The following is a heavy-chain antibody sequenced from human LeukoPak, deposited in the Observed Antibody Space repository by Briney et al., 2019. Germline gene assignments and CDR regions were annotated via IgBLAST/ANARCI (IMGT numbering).Heavy chain of an antibody. D-gene: IGHD3-9*01. J-gene: IGHJ4*02. CDR3: ASGLGYDILTAFGR. Sequence: PGGSLRLSCAASGFTFEDYSMTWVRQAPGKGLEWVSAINWNGASTAYADSVKGRFTISRDNAKNSLYLQMNSLRAEDTALYYCASGLGYDILTAFGRWGQGTLATVSS. CDR2: INWNGAST. CDR1: GFTFEDYS. V-gene: IGHV3-20*04.